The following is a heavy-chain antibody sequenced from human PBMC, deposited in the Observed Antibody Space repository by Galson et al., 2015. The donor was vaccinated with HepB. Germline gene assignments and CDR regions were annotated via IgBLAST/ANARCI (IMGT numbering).Heavy chain of an antibody. D-gene: IGHD1-26*01. CDR1: GGSFSGYY. V-gene: IGHV4-34*01. CDR3: ARGQRGATPFFDY. Sequence: SETLSLTCAVYGGSFSGYYWSWIRQPPGKGLEWIGEINHSGSTNHNPSLKSRVTISVDTSKDQFSLKLSSVTAADTAVYYCARGQRGATPFFDYWGQGTLVTVSS. CDR2: INHSGST. J-gene: IGHJ4*02.